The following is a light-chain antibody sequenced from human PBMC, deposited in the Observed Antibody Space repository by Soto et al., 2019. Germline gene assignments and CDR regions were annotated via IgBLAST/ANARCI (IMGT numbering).Light chain of an antibody. J-gene: IGLJ1*01. Sequence: QSVLAQPPSASGSPGQSVTISCTGSGSNIGAGYGVQWYQQLPGTAPRLLIYGSDDRPSGVPDRFSASVSGNSASLAITGLQTEDEAVYYCQSYDSNLSEVFGPGTKVTVL. V-gene: IGLV1-40*01. CDR3: QSYDSNLSEV. CDR2: GSD. CDR1: GSNIGAGYG.